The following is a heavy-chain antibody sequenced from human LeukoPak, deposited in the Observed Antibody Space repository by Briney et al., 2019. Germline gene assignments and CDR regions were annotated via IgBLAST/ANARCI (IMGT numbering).Heavy chain of an antibody. J-gene: IGHJ4*02. V-gene: IGHV3-23*01. CDR3: ARRDCSGSSCYNY. CDR1: GFTFSSYA. D-gene: IGHD2-15*01. CDR2: ISGSGGST. Sequence: GGSLRLSCAASGFTFSSYAMSWVRQAPGKGLEWVSAISGSGGSTYYADSVKGRFTISRDNSKNTLYLQMNSLRAEDTAVYYCARRDCSGSSCYNYWGQGTLVTVSS.